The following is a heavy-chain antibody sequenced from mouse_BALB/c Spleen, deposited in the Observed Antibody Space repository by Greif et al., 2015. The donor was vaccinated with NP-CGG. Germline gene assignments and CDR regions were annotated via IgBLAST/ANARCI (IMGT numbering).Heavy chain of an antibody. CDR3: ARKYGNYFDY. CDR1: GYTFTSYW. V-gene: IGHV1-7*01. D-gene: IGHD2-10*02. J-gene: IGHJ2*01. CDR2: INPSTGYT. Sequence: VHLVESGAELAKPGASVKMSCKASGYTFTSYWMHWVKQRPGQGLEWIGYINPSTGYTEYNQKFKDKATLTADKSSSTAYMQLSSLTSEDSAVYYCARKYGNYFDYWGQGTTLTVSS.